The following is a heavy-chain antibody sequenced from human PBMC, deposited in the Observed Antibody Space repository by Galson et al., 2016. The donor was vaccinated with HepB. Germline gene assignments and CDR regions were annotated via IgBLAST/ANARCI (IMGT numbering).Heavy chain of an antibody. CDR2: ISWNSGSI. D-gene: IGHD3-10*01. V-gene: IGHV3-9*01. Sequence: WVSGISWNSGSIGYADSVKGRFTISRDNAKNSLYLQMNSLRAEDTALYYCAKDIQPYGSGSSPGHWGQGTLVTVSS. CDR3: AKDIQPYGSGSSPGH. J-gene: IGHJ4*02.